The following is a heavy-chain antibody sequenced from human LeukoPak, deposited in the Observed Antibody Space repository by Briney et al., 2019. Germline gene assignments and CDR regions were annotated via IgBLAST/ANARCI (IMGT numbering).Heavy chain of an antibody. CDR2: IYYSGST. J-gene: IGHJ5*02. CDR1: GGSVSSGSYY. D-gene: IGHD3-9*01. V-gene: IGHV4-61*01. Sequence: PSGTLSLTCTVSGGSVSSGSYYWSWIRQPPGKGLEWIGYIYYSGSTNYNPSLKSRVTISVDTSKNQFSLKLSSVTAADTAVYYCAREGYDILTGYYRAYNWFDPWGQGTLVTVSS. CDR3: AREGYDILTGYYRAYNWFDP.